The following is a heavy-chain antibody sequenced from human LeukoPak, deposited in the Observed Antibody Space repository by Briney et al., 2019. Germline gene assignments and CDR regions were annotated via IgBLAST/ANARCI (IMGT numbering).Heavy chain of an antibody. Sequence: SDTLSLTCTVSGGSITSATYYWGWSRQPPGKGLEWIGNIYYFGSTYNNPSLKSRVTISINTSKNQFSLKLSSVTAADTAVYRCARHRRHYDILTGYYAGPLDIWGQGTMVTVSS. V-gene: IGHV4-39*01. CDR2: IYYFGST. J-gene: IGHJ3*02. CDR1: GGSITSATYY. D-gene: IGHD3-9*01. CDR3: ARHRRHYDILTGYYAGPLDI.